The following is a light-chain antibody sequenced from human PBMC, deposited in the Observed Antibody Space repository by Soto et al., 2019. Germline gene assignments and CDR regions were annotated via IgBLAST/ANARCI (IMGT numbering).Light chain of an antibody. Sequence: EIVRTQYPDSLYVSPVEGDTLSCIASQSDYNNLAWYQQKPGQAPRLVIYDIFTRATGVPTRISGSGSGTEFTLTISSLQSEDFAGYYCQQYNSWPLTFGGGTKVDI. V-gene: IGKV3D-15*01. CDR2: DIF. CDR1: QSDYNN. CDR3: QQYNSWPLT. J-gene: IGKJ4*01.